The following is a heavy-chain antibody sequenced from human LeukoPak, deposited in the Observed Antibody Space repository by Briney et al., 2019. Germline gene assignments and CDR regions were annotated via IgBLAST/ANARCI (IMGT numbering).Heavy chain of an antibody. Sequence: SETLSLTCTVSGGSISSYYWSWIRQPAGKGLEWIGRIYTSGSTNYNPSLKSRVTMSVDTSKNQFSLKLSSVTAADTAVYYCARELKVDTIAGNYYYYGVDVWGQGTTVTVSS. D-gene: IGHD3-3*01. V-gene: IGHV4-4*07. J-gene: IGHJ6*02. CDR2: IYTSGST. CDR3: ARELKVDTIAGNYYYYGVDV. CDR1: GGSISSYY.